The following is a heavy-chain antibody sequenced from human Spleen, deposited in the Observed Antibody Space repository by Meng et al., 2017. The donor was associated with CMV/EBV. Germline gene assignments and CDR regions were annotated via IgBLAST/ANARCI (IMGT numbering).Heavy chain of an antibody. CDR3: ARSDAGSATSDY. V-gene: IGHV4-30-4*06. Sequence: SGGYNSSRDYNRRWIQQHAGRGLERRGYIYYSGSTNYKPKLKSRVTISVDTSKNQFYMKLSSVTAADTAVYYCARSDAGSATSDYWGQGTLVTVSS. CDR2: IYYSGST. CDR1: GGYNSSRDYN. D-gene: IGHD3-10*01. J-gene: IGHJ4*02.